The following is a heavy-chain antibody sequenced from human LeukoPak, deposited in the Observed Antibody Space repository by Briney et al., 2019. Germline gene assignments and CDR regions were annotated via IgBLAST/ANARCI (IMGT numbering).Heavy chain of an antibody. V-gene: IGHV4-61*02. CDR2: IYTSGST. J-gene: IGHJ4*02. CDR1: GGSISSGSYY. CDR3: ARTPNLYDFWSGYGLYYFDY. D-gene: IGHD3-3*01. Sequence: SETLSLTCTVSGGSISSGSYYWSWIRQPAGKGLEWIGRIYTSGSTNYNPSLKSRVTISVDTSKNQFSLKLSSVTAADTAVYYCARTPNLYDFWSGYGLYYFDYWGQGTLVTVSS.